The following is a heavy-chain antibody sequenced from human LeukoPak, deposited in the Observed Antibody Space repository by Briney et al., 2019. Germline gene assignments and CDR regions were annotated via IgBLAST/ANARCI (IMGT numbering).Heavy chain of an antibody. Sequence: GGSLRPSCAASGLTFDEYGMRCVRQAPGKGLEWVSGINWNGGSTGYADSVKGRFTISRDNAKNSLYLQMNSLRAEDTALYYCARELSYYDSSGYNYFDYWGQGTLVTVSS. V-gene: IGHV3-20*04. D-gene: IGHD3-22*01. CDR1: GLTFDEYG. CDR3: ARELSYYDSSGYNYFDY. J-gene: IGHJ4*02. CDR2: INWNGGST.